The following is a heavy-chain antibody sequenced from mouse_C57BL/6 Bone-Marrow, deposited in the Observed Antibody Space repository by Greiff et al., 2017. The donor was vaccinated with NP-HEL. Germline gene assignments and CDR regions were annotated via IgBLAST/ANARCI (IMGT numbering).Heavy chain of an antibody. J-gene: IGHJ1*03. D-gene: IGHD2-2*01. V-gene: IGHV1-77*01. CDR2: IGPGSGST. CDR3: ARWGYYGYGRRYFDV. Sequence: QVHVKQSGAELVKPGASVKISCKASGYTFTDYYINWVKQRPGQGLEWIGKIGPGSGSTYYNEKFKGKATLTADKSSSTAYMQLSSLTSEDSAVYFCARWGYYGYGRRYFDVWGTGTTVTVSS. CDR1: GYTFTDYY.